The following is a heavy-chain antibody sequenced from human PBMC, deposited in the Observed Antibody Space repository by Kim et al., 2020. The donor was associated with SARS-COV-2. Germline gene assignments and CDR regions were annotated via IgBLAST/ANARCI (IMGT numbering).Heavy chain of an antibody. J-gene: IGHJ6*02. Sequence: ADSVNGRFTIPRDNAKNSLYLQMNSLRAEDTAVYYCAYEAANYYYYGMDVWGQGTTVTVSS. CDR3: AYEAANYYYYGMDV. D-gene: IGHD6-25*01. V-gene: IGHV3-21*01.